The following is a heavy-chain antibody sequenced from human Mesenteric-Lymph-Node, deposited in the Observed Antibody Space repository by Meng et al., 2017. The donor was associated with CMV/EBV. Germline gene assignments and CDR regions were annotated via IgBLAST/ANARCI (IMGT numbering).Heavy chain of an antibody. CDR1: ISTYY. CDR3: ARDFARCSGGSCYRNWFDP. CDR2: IYYSGST. D-gene: IGHD2-15*01. V-gene: IGHV4-59*01. J-gene: IGHJ5*02. Sequence: ISTYYWSWIRQPPGKGLEWIGYIYYSGSTNYTPSLKSRVTISVDTSKNQFSLKLSSVTAADTAVYYCARDFARCSGGSCYRNWFDPWGQGTLVTVSS.